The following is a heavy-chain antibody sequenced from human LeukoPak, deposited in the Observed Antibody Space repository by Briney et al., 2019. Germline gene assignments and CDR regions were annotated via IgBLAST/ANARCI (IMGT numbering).Heavy chain of an antibody. CDR3: AKDQGVDYGDYGAHFDY. D-gene: IGHD4-17*01. CDR1: GFTFSSYA. CDR2: ISGSGGST. J-gene: IGHJ4*02. V-gene: IGHV3-23*01. Sequence: GGSLRLSCAASGFTFSSYAMSWVRQAPGKGLEWVSAISGSGGSTYYADSVRGRFTISRDNSKNTLYLQMNSLRAEDTAVYYCAKDQGVDYGDYGAHFDYWGQGTLVTVSS.